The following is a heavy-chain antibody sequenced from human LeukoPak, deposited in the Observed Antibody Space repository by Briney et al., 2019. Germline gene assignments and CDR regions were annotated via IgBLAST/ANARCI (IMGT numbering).Heavy chain of an antibody. CDR2: IIPIFGTA. J-gene: IGHJ3*02. D-gene: IGHD3-10*02. CDR1: GGTFSSYA. V-gene: IGHV1-69*05. CDR3: ARVVRGPDAFDI. Sequence: SVKVSFKASGGTFSSYAISWVRQAPGQGLEWMGGIIPIFGTANYAQKFQGRVTITTDESTSTAYMELSSLRSEDTAVYYCARVVRGPDAFDIWGQGTMVTVSS.